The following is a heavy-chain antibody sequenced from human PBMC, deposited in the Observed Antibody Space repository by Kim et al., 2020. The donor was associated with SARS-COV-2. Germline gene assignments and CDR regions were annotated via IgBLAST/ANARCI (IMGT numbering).Heavy chain of an antibody. CDR2: ISGSGGST. CDR3: AKAKWTASRYSSGWYDY. V-gene: IGHV3-23*01. J-gene: IGHJ4*02. Sequence: GGSLRLSCAASGFTFSSYAMSWVRQAPGKGLEWVSAISGSGGSTYYADSVKGRFTISRDNSKNTLYLQMNSLRAEDTAVYYCAKAKWTASRYSSGWYDYWGQGTLVTVSS. CDR1: GFTFSSYA. D-gene: IGHD6-19*01.